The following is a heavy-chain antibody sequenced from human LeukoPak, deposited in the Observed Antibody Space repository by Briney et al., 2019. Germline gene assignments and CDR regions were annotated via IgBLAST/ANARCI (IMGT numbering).Heavy chain of an antibody. CDR2: IYYSGST. J-gene: IGHJ5*02. V-gene: IGHV4-59*08. CDR3: ARHEYFNWFDP. CDR1: GGSFSGYY. D-gene: IGHD2/OR15-2a*01. Sequence: SETLSLTCAVYGGSFSGYYWSWIRQPPGKGLEWIGYIYYSGSTNYNPSLKSRVTISVDTSKNQFSLKLSSVTAADTAVYYCARHEYFNWFDPWGQGTLVTVSS.